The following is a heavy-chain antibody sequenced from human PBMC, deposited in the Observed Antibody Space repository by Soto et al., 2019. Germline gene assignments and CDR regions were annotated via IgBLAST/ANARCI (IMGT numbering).Heavy chain of an antibody. CDR3: ARVPKYYYDSSGYSTFDY. V-gene: IGHV1-18*01. J-gene: IGHJ4*02. Sequence: ASVKVSCKASGYTFSSYGISWLRQSPGQGLEWMGWISSYNGNTNYAQNLQGRVTMTTDTSTSTAYMELRGLRSDDTAVYYCARVPKYYYDSSGYSTFDYWGQGTLVTVS. CDR1: GYTFSSYG. D-gene: IGHD3-22*01. CDR2: ISSYNGNT.